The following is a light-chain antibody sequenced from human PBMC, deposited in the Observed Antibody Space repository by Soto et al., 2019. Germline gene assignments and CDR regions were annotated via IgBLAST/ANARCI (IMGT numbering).Light chain of an antibody. CDR3: QQNNKWPPVT. CDR2: GAS. J-gene: IGKJ4*01. V-gene: IGKV3-15*01. CDR1: QTISND. Sequence: EVVMTQSPATVSVSPGEGVTLSCRASQTISNDLAWYQQKPGQAPRLLIYGASTRATGVPARFSGGGSGTEFTLTIRCLQSEDFAFYYCQQNNKWPPVTFGGGTKVEIK.